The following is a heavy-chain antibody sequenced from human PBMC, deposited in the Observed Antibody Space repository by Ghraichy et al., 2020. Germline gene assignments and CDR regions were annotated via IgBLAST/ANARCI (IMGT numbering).Heavy chain of an antibody. J-gene: IGHJ5*02. Sequence: SETLSLTCTVSGGSISSSSYYWGWIRQPPGKGLEWIGSIYYSGSTYYNPSLKSRVTISVDTSKNQFSLKLSSVTAADTAVYYCATYERWNWFDPWGQGTLVTVSS. CDR1: GGSISSSSYY. CDR3: ATYERWNWFDP. D-gene: IGHD5-24*01. V-gene: IGHV4-39*07. CDR2: IYYSGST.